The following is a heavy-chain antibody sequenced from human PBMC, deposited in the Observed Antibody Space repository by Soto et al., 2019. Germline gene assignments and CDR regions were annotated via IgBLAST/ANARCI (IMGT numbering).Heavy chain of an antibody. V-gene: IGHV3-23*01. CDR3: AKVSSSWYAGFFDL. CDR1: GFIFSSHA. CDR2: LSDSGGSR. D-gene: IGHD6-13*01. J-gene: IGHJ4*02. Sequence: EVQLLESGGGLVQPGGSLRLSCTASGFIFSSHAMTWVRQAPGKGLEWVSGLSDSGGSRYYADSVKGRFTISRDNSMNTLDLQMKTLRAEDTAVYYCAKVSSSWYAGFFDLWGQGTLVTVSS.